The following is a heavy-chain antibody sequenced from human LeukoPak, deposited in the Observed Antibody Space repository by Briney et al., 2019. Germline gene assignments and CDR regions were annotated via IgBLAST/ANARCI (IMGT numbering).Heavy chain of an antibody. Sequence: SETLSLTCAVSGGSISSGGYSWSRIRQPPGKGLEWIGYIYHSGSTYYDPSLKSRVTISVDRSKNQFSLKLSSVTAADTAVYYCARSPVGATTLFDYWGQGTLVTVSS. J-gene: IGHJ4*02. CDR2: IYHSGST. V-gene: IGHV4-30-2*01. CDR1: GGSISSGGYS. CDR3: ARSPVGATTLFDY. D-gene: IGHD1-26*01.